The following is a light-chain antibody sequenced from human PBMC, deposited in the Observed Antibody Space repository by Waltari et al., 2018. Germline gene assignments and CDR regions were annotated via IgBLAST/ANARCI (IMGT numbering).Light chain of an antibody. V-gene: IGKV1-5*03. J-gene: IGKJ1*01. Sequence: DIQMTQSPSTLSASVGDRVTITCRASQSISSWLAWYQQKPGKAPNLLIYKASSLESGVPSRCSGSGSGTEFTLTNSSLQPDDFATYYCQQYNSYSWTFGQGTKVEIK. CDR2: KAS. CDR3: QQYNSYSWT. CDR1: QSISSW.